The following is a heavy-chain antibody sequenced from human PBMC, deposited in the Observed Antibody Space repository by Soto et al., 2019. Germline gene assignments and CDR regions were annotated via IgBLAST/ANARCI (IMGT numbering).Heavy chain of an antibody. CDR2: IWYDGSNK. CDR1: GFTFSSYG. Sequence: GGSLRLSCAASGFTFSSYGMHWVRQAPGKGLEWVAVIWYDGSNKYYADSVKGRFTISRDNSKNTLYLQMNSLRAEDTAVYYCARGGIEMATIAGAFDIWGQGTMVTVSS. J-gene: IGHJ3*02. V-gene: IGHV3-33*01. D-gene: IGHD5-12*01. CDR3: ARGGIEMATIAGAFDI.